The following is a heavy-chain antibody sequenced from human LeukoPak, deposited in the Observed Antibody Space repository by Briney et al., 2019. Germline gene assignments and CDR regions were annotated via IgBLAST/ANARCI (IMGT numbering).Heavy chain of an antibody. CDR1: GGSISSHY. CDR2: IYYSGST. J-gene: IGHJ6*03. D-gene: IGHD3-3*01. V-gene: IGHV4-59*11. Sequence: SETLPLTCTVSGGSISSHYWSWIRQPPGKGLEWIGCIYYSGSTNYNPSLKSRVTISVDTSKNQFSLKLSSVTAADTAVYYCARGLNSIFGVAIHYYYMDVWGKGTTVTVSS. CDR3: ARGLNSIFGVAIHYYYMDV.